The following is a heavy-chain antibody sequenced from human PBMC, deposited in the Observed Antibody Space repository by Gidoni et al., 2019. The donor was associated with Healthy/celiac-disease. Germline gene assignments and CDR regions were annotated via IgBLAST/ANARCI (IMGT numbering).Heavy chain of an antibody. CDR2: IYYSGST. Sequence: QVQLQESGPGLVKPSQTLSLTCPVSGGSISSGGYYWSWIRQHPGKGLEWIGYIYYSGSTYYNPSLKSRVTISVDTSKNQFSLKLSSVTAADTAVYYCASTLLVITFGGVRFDYWGQGTLVTVSS. J-gene: IGHJ4*02. CDR3: ASTLLVITFGGVRFDY. D-gene: IGHD3-16*01. V-gene: IGHV4-31*03. CDR1: GGSISSGGYY.